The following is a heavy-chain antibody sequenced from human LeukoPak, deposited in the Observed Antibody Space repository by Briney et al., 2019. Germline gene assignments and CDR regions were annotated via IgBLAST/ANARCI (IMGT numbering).Heavy chain of an antibody. CDR3: ARADCSGGSCYRVYYFDY. J-gene: IGHJ4*02. CDR1: GGSFSGYY. D-gene: IGHD2-15*01. Sequence: PSETLSLTRAVYGGSFSGYYWSWIRQPPGKGLEWIGEINHSGSTNYNPSLKSRVTISLDTSKNQFSLKLSSVTAADTAVYYCARADCSGGSCYRVYYFDYWGQGTLVTVSS. V-gene: IGHV4-34*01. CDR2: INHSGST.